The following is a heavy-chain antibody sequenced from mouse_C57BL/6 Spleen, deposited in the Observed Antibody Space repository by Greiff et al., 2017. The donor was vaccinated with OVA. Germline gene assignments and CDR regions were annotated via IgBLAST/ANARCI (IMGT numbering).Heavy chain of an antibody. CDR2: IRSKSNNYAT. Sequence: EVQLVESGGGLVQPKGSLKLSCAASGFSFNTYAMNWVRQAPGKGLEWVARIRSKSNNYATYYADSVKDRFTISRDDSGSMLYLQMNNLKTEDTARYYCVRQTDGSFDYGGEGTTLTVSS. D-gene: IGHD2-3*01. CDR1: GFSFNTYA. CDR3: VRQTDGSFDY. J-gene: IGHJ2*01. V-gene: IGHV10-1*01.